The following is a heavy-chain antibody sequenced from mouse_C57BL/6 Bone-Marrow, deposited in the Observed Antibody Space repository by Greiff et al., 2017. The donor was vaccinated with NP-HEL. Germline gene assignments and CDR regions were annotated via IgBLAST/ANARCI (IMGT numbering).Heavy chain of an antibody. J-gene: IGHJ4*01. V-gene: IGHV1-69*01. CDR3: ARGGDYDDAMDY. Sequence: VQLQQSGAELVMPGASVKLSCKASGYTFTSYWMHWVKQRPGQGLEWIGEIDPSDSYTNYNQKFKGKSTLTVDKSSSTAYMQLSSLTSEDSAVYYCARGGDYDDAMDYWGQGTSVTVSS. D-gene: IGHD2-4*01. CDR2: IDPSDSYT. CDR1: GYTFTSYW.